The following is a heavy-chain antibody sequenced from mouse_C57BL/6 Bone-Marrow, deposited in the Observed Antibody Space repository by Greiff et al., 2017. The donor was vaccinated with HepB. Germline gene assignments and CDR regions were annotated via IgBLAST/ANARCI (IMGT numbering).Heavy chain of an antibody. J-gene: IGHJ4*01. CDR1: GYTFTDYE. V-gene: IGHV1-15*01. CDR2: IDPETGGT. CDR3: TRSVLIYAMDY. Sequence: LQESGAELVRPGASVTLSCKASGYTFTDYEMHWVKQTPVHGLEWIGAIDPETGGTAYNQKFKGKAILTADKSSSTAYMELRSLTSEDSAVYYCTRSVLIYAMDYWGQGTSVTVSS.